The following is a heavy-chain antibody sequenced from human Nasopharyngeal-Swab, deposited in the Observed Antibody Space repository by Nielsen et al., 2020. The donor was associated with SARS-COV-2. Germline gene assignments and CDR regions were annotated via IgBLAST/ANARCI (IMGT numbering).Heavy chain of an antibody. CDR1: GFTFNEYT. J-gene: IGHJ4*02. Sequence: GESLKISCAASGFTFNEYTMNWVRPAPGKGLEWVSAISSRGDYIYYAHSVKGRFTISRDDAKNSLYLHMNSLRAEDTALYYCARDTPPMFAYWGQGTLVTVSS. CDR2: ISSRGDYI. V-gene: IGHV3-21*01. CDR3: ARDTPPMFAY.